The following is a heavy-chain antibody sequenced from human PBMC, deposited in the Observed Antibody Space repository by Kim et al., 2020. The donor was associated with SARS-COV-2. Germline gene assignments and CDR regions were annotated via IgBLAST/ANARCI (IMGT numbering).Heavy chain of an antibody. CDR1: GGSISSSSYY. Sequence: SETLSLTCTVSGGSISSSSYYWGWIRQPPGKGLEWIGSIYYSGSTYYNPSLKSRVTISVDTSKNQFSLKLSSVTAADTAVYYCARQRPKESIAAAEHFDYWGQGTLVTVSS. CDR2: IYYSGST. CDR3: ARQRPKESIAAAEHFDY. J-gene: IGHJ4*02. D-gene: IGHD6-13*01. V-gene: IGHV4-39*01.